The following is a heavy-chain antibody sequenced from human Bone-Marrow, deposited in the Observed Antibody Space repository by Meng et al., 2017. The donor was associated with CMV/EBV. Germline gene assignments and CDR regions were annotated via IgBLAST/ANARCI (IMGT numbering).Heavy chain of an antibody. D-gene: IGHD1-1*01. CDR1: GYTFTSYG. CDR2: INPNSGGT. Sequence: ASVKVSCKASGYTFTSYGISWVRQAPGQGLEWMGWINPNSGGTNYAQKFQGRVTMTRDTSISTAYMELSRLRSDDTAVYYCARDNWNDIDYWGQGTLVTVSS. CDR3: ARDNWNDIDY. V-gene: IGHV1-2*02. J-gene: IGHJ4*02.